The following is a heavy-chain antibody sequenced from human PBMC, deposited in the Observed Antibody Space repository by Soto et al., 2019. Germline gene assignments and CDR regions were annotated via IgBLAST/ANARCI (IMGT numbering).Heavy chain of an antibody. J-gene: IGHJ4*02. V-gene: IGHV3-30*03. CDR1: GFTFSTYA. CDR3: YSSGW. Sequence: QVQLVESGGGVVQPGRSLRLSCTASGFTFSTYAMHWVRQAPGKGLEWVAVISNDGGSKYYADSVKGRFTISRDNPMNTLFLHMNSLIAEYTAVYYGYSSGWWGQGSLVTFSS. D-gene: IGHD6-19*01. CDR2: ISNDGGSK.